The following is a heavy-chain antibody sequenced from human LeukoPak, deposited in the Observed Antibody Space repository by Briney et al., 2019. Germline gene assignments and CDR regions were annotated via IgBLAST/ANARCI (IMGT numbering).Heavy chain of an antibody. Sequence: ASVKVSCKASGYTFTGYYMHWVRQAPGQGLEWMGWINPNSGGTNYAQKFQGRVTMTRDTSISTAYMELRSLRSDDTAVYYCARAVYVSSAFDMWGQGTMVTVSS. V-gene: IGHV1-2*02. D-gene: IGHD3-16*01. CDR1: GYTFTGYY. CDR2: INPNSGGT. CDR3: ARAVYVSSAFDM. J-gene: IGHJ3*02.